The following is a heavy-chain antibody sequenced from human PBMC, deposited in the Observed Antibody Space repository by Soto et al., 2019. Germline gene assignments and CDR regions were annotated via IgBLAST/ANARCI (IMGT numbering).Heavy chain of an antibody. D-gene: IGHD6-19*01. Sequence: GGSLRLSCAASGFTFSSYGMHWVRQAPGKGLEWVAVISYDGSNKYYADSVKGRFTISRDNSKNTLYLQMNSLRAEDTAVYYCAKDKGVDSSGWYCEYHYCGQGTLVTVSS. CDR3: AKDKGVDSSGWYCEYHY. J-gene: IGHJ4*02. CDR1: GFTFSSYG. CDR2: ISYDGSNK. V-gene: IGHV3-30*18.